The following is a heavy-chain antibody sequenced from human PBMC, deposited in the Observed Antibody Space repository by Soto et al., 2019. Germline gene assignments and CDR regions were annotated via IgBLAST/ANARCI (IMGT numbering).Heavy chain of an antibody. D-gene: IGHD1-26*01. Sequence: GGSLRLSCAASGFTFSNYGMHWVRQAPGKGLEWVALIWYDGNNKYYADSVKGRFTISRDNSKNTLYLQMNSLRAEDTAVYYCAKYNIVGATHDDFDISGQGTMVTVSS. CDR2: IWYDGNNK. CDR1: GFTFSNYG. J-gene: IGHJ3*02. CDR3: AKYNIVGATHDDFDI. V-gene: IGHV3-33*06.